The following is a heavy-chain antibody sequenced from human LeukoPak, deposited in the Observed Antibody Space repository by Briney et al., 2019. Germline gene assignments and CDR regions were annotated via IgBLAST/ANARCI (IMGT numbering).Heavy chain of an antibody. V-gene: IGHV1-8*01. Sequence: ASVKVSCKASGYTFTSYGINWVRQATGQGLEWMGWMNPNSGNTGYAQKFQGRVTMTRNTSISTAYMELSSLRSEDTAVYYCAREGGSGIVYWFDPWGQGTLVTVSS. CDR1: GYTFTSYG. CDR2: MNPNSGNT. CDR3: AREGGSGIVYWFDP. J-gene: IGHJ5*02. D-gene: IGHD3-10*01.